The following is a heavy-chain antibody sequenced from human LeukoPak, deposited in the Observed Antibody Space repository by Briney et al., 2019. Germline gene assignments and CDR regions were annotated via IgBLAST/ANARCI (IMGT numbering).Heavy chain of an antibody. J-gene: IGHJ6*02. CDR1: GFTVSSNY. CDR3: ARDRISAAGPAPRYGMDV. V-gene: IGHV3-53*01. D-gene: IGHD6-13*01. Sequence: GGSLRLSCAASGFTVSSNYMSWVRQAPGKGLEWVSVIYSGGSTYYADSVKGRFTISRDNSKNTLYLQMNSLRAEDTAVYYCARDRISAAGPAPRYGMDVWGQGTPVTVSS. CDR2: IYSGGST.